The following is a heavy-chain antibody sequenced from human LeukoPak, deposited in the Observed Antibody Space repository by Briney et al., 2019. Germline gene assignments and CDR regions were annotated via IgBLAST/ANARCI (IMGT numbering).Heavy chain of an antibody. Sequence: GGSLRLSCAASGFTFSSYAMSWVRQALGKGLEWVSAISGSGGSTYYADSVKGRFTISRDNSKNTLYLQMNSLRAEDTAVYYCAKDFRYSGSYLGGDAFDIWGQGTMVTVSS. J-gene: IGHJ3*02. D-gene: IGHD1-26*01. CDR3: AKDFRYSGSYLGGDAFDI. V-gene: IGHV3-23*01. CDR1: GFTFSSYA. CDR2: ISGSGGST.